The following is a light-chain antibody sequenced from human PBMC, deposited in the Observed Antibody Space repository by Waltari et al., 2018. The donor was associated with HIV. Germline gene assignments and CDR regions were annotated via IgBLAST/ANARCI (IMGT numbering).Light chain of an antibody. CDR1: SSDVGAYNY. CDR3: SSYTSSSTPVV. V-gene: IGLV2-14*01. Sequence: QSALTQPASVSGSPGQSITISCTGTSSDVGAYNYVSWYQQHPGKAPKLMIYEVSNRPSGVSNRFSGLQAEDEADYYCSSYTSSSTPVVFGGGTKLTVL. J-gene: IGLJ2*01. CDR2: EVS.